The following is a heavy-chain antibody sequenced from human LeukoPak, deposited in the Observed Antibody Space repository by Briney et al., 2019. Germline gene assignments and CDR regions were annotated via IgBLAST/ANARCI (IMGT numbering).Heavy chain of an antibody. Sequence: GGSLRLSCAASGFTLSSYSLHWVRQAPGKGLEWVSAISGSGSDTYYADSVKGRLTISRDNSKNTLYLQMNSLRAEDTAVYYCAKELIILPTGTVAFDIWGRGTMVPVSS. CDR3: AKELIILPTGTVAFDI. CDR1: GFTLSSYS. V-gene: IGHV3-23*01. J-gene: IGHJ3*02. D-gene: IGHD1-1*01. CDR2: ISGSGSDT.